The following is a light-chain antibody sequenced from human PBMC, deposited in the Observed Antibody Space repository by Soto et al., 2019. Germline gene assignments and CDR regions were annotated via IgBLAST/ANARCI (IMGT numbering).Light chain of an antibody. J-gene: IGKJ1*01. CDR2: GAS. CDR3: QQYNNWPPT. V-gene: IGKV3-15*01. Sequence: ETVMTQSAATLSVSPGERATLSCSASQSVSSNLAWYQQKPGQAPRLLIYGASTRATGIPARFSGSGSGTEFTLTISSLQSEDFAVYYCQQYNNWPPTFGQGTKVDIK. CDR1: QSVSSN.